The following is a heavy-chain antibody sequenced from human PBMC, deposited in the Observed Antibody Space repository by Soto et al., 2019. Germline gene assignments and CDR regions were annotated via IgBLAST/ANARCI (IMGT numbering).Heavy chain of an antibody. Sequence: EVQLLDSGGGLVQPGGSLRLSCAVSGFTLSDYVVTWVRQAPGKGLEWVSGFSGGGGGTFYAYSVKGRFTISRDDSKNTAYLQMNGRGVEDTAVYYCVRWNGFGDHWGQGTLVTVSS. D-gene: IGHD1-1*01. CDR1: GFTLSDYV. CDR3: VRWNGFGDH. CDR2: FSGGGGGT. J-gene: IGHJ4*02. V-gene: IGHV3-23*01.